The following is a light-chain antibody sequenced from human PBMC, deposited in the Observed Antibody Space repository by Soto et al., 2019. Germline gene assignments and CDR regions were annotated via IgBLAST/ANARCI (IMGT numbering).Light chain of an antibody. J-gene: IGKJ1*01. V-gene: IGKV3-15*01. CDR1: QSVSSN. Sequence: EIVMTQSPATLSVSPGERATLSCRASQSVSSNLAWYQQKPGQAPRLLIYGASARATGIPARFSGSWSGSECTLTISSLQSGDFAVYYCQQYNNWPPMAFGQGTKVEIK. CDR2: GAS. CDR3: QQYNNWPPMA.